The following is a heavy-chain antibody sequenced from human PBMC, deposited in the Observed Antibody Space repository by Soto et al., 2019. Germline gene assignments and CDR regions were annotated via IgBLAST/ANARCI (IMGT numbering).Heavy chain of an antibody. D-gene: IGHD4-17*01. CDR2: INYSGST. Sequence: SETLSLTCAVYGGSFSGYYWSWIRQPPGKGLEWIGEINYSGSTNYNPSLKSRVTISVDTSKNQFSLNLRSVTAADTAVYYCARVSTVTKLDYWGHGMLVTVSS. V-gene: IGHV4-34*01. J-gene: IGHJ4*01. CDR1: GGSFSGYY. CDR3: ARVSTVTKLDY.